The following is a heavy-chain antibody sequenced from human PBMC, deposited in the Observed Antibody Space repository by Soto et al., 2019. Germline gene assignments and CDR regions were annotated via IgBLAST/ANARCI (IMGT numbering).Heavy chain of an antibody. CDR1: GGSVSSGNYY. V-gene: IGHV4-61*01. J-gene: IGHJ5*02. Sequence: SETLSLTCTVSGGSVSSGNYYWSWIRQPPGKGLEWIGYIYYSGSTNYNPSLKSRVTISVDTSKNQFSLKLSSVTAADTAVYYCARSYDFWSGPYNWFDPWGQGTLVTVSS. CDR3: ARSYDFWSGPYNWFDP. CDR2: IYYSGST. D-gene: IGHD3-3*01.